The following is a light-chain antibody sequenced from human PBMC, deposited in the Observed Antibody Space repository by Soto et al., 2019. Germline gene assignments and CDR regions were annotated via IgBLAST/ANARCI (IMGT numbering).Light chain of an antibody. CDR1: STDVGGYNY. Sequence: QPVLTQPPSASESAGQSVTISGTGTSTDVGGYNYVSWYQQHPGKAPKLMIYEVSKRPSGVPDRSSGSKSGNTASLTVSGLQAEDEADYYCSSYAGNNIHYVFGTGTKVTVL. J-gene: IGLJ1*01. CDR3: SSYAGNNIHYV. V-gene: IGLV2-8*01. CDR2: EVS.